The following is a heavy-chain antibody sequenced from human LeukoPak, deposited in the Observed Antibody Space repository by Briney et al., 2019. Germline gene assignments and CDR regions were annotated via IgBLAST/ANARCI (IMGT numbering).Heavy chain of an antibody. Sequence: GGSLRLSCAASGFTFSTYDMHWVRQAPGKGLEWVAVVWYDGTNIHYVDSVQGRFTISRDNSKSTLYLQMKSLRDEDTAIYYCARDYGDLPARVPYFDYWGQGTLVTVSS. CDR1: GFTFSTYD. CDR2: VWYDGTNI. V-gene: IGHV3-33*01. CDR3: ARDYGDLPARVPYFDY. D-gene: IGHD4-17*01. J-gene: IGHJ4*02.